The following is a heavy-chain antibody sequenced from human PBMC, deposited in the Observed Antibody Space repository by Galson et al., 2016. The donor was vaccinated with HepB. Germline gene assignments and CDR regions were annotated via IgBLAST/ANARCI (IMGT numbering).Heavy chain of an antibody. D-gene: IGHD2-8*01. J-gene: IGHJ3*02. CDR1: GYTFTGYY. Sequence: SVKVSCKASGYTFTGYYMHWVRQAPGQGLEWMGWINPNFGGTNYAQKFQGWVTMTRDTSISTAYLELSRLRSDDTAVYYCARENAEASIGAFDIWGHGTMVTVS. CDR2: INPNFGGT. CDR3: ARENAEASIGAFDI. V-gene: IGHV1-2*04.